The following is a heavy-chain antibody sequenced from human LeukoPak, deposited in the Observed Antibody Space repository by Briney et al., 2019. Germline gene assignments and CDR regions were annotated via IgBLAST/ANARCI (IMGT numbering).Heavy chain of an antibody. J-gene: IGHJ5*02. CDR2: IYYSGST. V-gene: IGHV4-59*01. CDR1: GGSISSYY. CDR3: ARASKQQLEKWFDP. D-gene: IGHD6-13*01. Sequence: SETLSLTCTVSGGSISSYYWSWIRQPPGKGLEWIGYIYYSGSTNYNPSLKSRVTISVDTSKNQFSLKLSSMTAADTAVYYCARASKQQLEKWFDPWGQGTLVTVSS.